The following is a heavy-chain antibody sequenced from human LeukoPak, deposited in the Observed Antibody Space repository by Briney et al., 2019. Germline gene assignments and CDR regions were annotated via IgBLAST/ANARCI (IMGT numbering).Heavy chain of an antibody. V-gene: IGHV4-30-4*01. Sequence: SQTLSLTCTVSGGSISSGDYYWSWIRQPPGKGLEWIGYIYYSGSTYYNPSLKSRVTISVDTSKNQFSLKLSSVTAADTAVYYCARDPSTRDPEGYYYYGMDVWGQGTTVTVSS. D-gene: IGHD2-2*01. J-gene: IGHJ6*02. CDR2: IYYSGST. CDR3: ARDPSTRDPEGYYYYGMDV. CDR1: GGSISSGDYY.